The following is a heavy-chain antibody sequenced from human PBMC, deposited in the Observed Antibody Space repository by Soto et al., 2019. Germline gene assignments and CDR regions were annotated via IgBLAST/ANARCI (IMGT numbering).Heavy chain of an antibody. CDR2: TSYDGSNK. V-gene: IGHV3-33*05. Sequence: QVQLVESGGGVVQPGTSLRLSCVGSGFTFRSYVIPWVRQAPGKGLEWVALTSYDGSNKDYGDAVKGRFTISRDNSRNTVDLQMDCLRREDTALYYCARWGTTGGLDVWGQGTLVSVSS. J-gene: IGHJ1*01. D-gene: IGHD3-16*01. CDR3: ARWGTTGGLDV. CDR1: GFTFRSYV.